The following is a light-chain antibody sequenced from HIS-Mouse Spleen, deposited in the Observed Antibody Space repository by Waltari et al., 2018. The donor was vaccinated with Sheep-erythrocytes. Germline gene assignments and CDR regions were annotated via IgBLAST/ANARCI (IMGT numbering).Light chain of an antibody. CDR3: CSYAGSYNHV. Sequence: QSALTQPRSVSGSPGQSVTISCTGTSSDVGGYNYVSWYQPHPGKAPKPMIYDVSKRTSGFPDRFSGSKSGNTASLTISGLQAEDEADYYCCSYAGSYNHVFATGTKVTVL. J-gene: IGLJ1*01. CDR1: SSDVGGYNY. CDR2: DVS. V-gene: IGLV2-11*01.